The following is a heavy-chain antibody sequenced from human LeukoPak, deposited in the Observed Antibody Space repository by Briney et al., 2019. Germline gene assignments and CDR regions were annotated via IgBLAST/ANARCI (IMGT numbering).Heavy chain of an antibody. J-gene: IGHJ4*02. V-gene: IGHV5-51*01. D-gene: IGHD6-13*01. Sequence: GESLKISCKGSGYSINNYWIGWVRQMPGKGLEWMGIIYPGDSDTRYSPSFQGQVTISADKSISTAYLQWSSLKASDTAMYYCARQGYSSSWYSFDYWGQGTLVTVSS. CDR3: ARQGYSSSWYSFDY. CDR2: IYPGDSDT. CDR1: GYSINNYW.